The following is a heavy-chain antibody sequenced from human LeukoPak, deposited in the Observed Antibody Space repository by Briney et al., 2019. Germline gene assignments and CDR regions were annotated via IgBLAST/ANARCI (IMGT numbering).Heavy chain of an antibody. CDR2: IYPGDSDT. J-gene: IGHJ4*02. D-gene: IGHD6-13*01. CDR1: GYSFTSYW. CDR3: ARLPPPIAAAGFFDY. V-gene: IGHV5-51*01. Sequence: GESLQISCKGSGYSFTSYWIGWVRQMPGKGLEWMGIIYPGDSDTRYSPSFQGQVTISADKSISTAYLQWSSLKASDTAMYYCARLPPPIAAAGFFDYWGQGTLVTVSS.